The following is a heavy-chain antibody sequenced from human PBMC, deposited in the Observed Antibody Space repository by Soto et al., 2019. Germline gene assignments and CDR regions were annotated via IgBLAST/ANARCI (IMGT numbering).Heavy chain of an antibody. CDR2: ISGNGAET. Sequence: GGSLRLSCAASGFTFSSYAMSWVRQAPGKGLEWVSAISGNGAETSYADSVKGRFSISRDNSKNTVYLLMNSLRVEATAVYYCARDGDYDGKGYLDLWGRGTPVTVSS. D-gene: IGHD4-17*01. J-gene: IGHJ2*01. V-gene: IGHV3-23*01. CDR3: ARDGDYDGKGYLDL. CDR1: GFTFSSYA.